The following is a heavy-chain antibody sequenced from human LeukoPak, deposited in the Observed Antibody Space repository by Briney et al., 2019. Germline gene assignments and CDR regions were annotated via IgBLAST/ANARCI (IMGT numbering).Heavy chain of an antibody. V-gene: IGHV4-39*07. CDR3: ARVATSSWDNFDY. Sequence: SETLSLTCTVSGGSISSSSYYWGWIRQPPGKGLEWIGSIYYSGSTYYNPSLKSRVTISVDTSKNQFSLKLSSVTAADTAVYYCARVATSSWDNFDYWGQGTLVTVSS. J-gene: IGHJ4*02. CDR1: GGSISSSSYY. CDR2: IYYSGST. D-gene: IGHD6-13*01.